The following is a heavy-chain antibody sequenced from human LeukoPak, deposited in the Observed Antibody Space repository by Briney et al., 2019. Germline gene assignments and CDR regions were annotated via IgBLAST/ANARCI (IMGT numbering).Heavy chain of an antibody. CDR2: ISWNSGSI. D-gene: IGHD5-24*01. Sequence: QAGRSLRLSCAASGFTFDDYAMHWVRQAPGKGLEWVSGISWNSGSIGYADSVKGRFTISRDNAKNSLYLQMNSLRAEDTALYYCAKVFAADGYNFRYFDYWGQGTLVTVSS. CDR3: AKVFAADGYNFRYFDY. CDR1: GFTFDDYA. V-gene: IGHV3-9*01. J-gene: IGHJ4*02.